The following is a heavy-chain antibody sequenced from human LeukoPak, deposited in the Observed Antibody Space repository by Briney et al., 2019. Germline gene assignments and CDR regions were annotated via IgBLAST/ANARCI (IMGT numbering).Heavy chain of an antibody. D-gene: IGHD1-26*01. CDR3: AREGVGATIRDY. CDR1: GFTFSSYA. J-gene: IGHJ4*02. Sequence: PGGSLRLSRAASGFTFSSYAMSWVRQAPGRGLEWVSAISGSGGSTYYADSVKGRFTISRDNAKNSLYLQMNSLRAEDTAVYYCAREGVGATIRDYWGQGTLVTVSS. CDR2: ISGSGGST. V-gene: IGHV3-23*01.